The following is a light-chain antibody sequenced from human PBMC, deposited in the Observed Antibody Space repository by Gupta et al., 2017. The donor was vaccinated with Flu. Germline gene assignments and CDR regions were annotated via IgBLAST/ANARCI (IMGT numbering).Light chain of an antibody. V-gene: IGKV2-30*01. CDR2: KVS. CDR1: RSLVYSDGNTY. J-gene: IGKJ5*01. Sequence: VEMTQSPLSLSVTLGQPASITFRSSRSLVYSDGNTYLNWIHQRPGQSPRRLISKVSNRDSGVPDRFSGSGSGTDFTLKISRVGAEDVGIYYCMQDTHWPITFGQGARLEIK. CDR3: MQDTHWPIT.